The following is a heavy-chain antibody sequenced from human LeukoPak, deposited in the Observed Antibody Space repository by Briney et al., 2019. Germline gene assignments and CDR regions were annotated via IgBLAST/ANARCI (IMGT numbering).Heavy chain of an antibody. D-gene: IGHD1-26*01. CDR2: INHSGST. V-gene: IGHV4-34*01. J-gene: IGHJ4*02. CDR3: ARQMSYSSFDY. CDR1: GGSFSGYY. Sequence: SETLSLTCAVYGGSFSGYYWSWIRQPPGKGLEWIGEINHSGSTNYNPSLKSRVTISVDTSKNQFSLKLSSVTAADTAVYYCARQMSYSSFDYWGQGTLVTVSS.